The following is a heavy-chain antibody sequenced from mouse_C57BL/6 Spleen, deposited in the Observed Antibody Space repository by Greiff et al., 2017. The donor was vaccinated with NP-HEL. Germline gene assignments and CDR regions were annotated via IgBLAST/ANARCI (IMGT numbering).Heavy chain of an antibody. Sequence: QVQLKQPGTELVKPGASVKLSCKASGYTFTSYWMHWVKQRPGQGLEWIGNINPSNGGTNYNEKFKSKATLTVDKSSSTAYMQLSSLTSEDSAVYYCARCEIYYDYDAGAMDYWGQGTSVTVSS. D-gene: IGHD2-4*01. V-gene: IGHV1-53*01. CDR2: INPSNGGT. J-gene: IGHJ4*01. CDR1: GYTFTSYW. CDR3: ARCEIYYDYDAGAMDY.